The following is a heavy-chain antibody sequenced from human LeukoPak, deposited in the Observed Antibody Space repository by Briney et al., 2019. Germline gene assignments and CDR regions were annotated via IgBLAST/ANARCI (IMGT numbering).Heavy chain of an antibody. Sequence: SETLSLTCTVSGGSISSYYWSWIRQPPGKGLEWIGYIYYSGSTNYNPSLKSRVTISVDTSKNQFSLKLSSVTAADTAVYYCARRDSLLGALDYWGQGTLVTVSS. D-gene: IGHD3-10*01. CDR2: IYYSGST. CDR1: GGSISSYY. V-gene: IGHV4-59*01. J-gene: IGHJ4*02. CDR3: ARRDSLLGALDY.